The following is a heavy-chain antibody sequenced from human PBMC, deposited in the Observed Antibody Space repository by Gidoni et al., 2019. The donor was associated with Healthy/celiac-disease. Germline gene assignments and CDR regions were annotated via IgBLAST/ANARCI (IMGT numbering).Heavy chain of an antibody. CDR3: AREWPYVETASGFDY. Sequence: QVQLVESGGGVVQPGRSLRLSCAASGFTFSSYAMHWVRQAPGKGLGWVAVISYDGSNKYYADSVKGRFTISRDNSKNTLYLQMNSLRAEDTAVYYCAREWPYVETASGFDYWGQGTLVTVSS. V-gene: IGHV3-30-3*01. J-gene: IGHJ4*02. CDR1: GFTFSSYA. CDR2: ISYDGSNK. D-gene: IGHD3-16*01.